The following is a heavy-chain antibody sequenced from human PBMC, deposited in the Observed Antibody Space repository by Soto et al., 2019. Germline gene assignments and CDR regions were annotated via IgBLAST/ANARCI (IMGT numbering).Heavy chain of an antibody. Sequence: SPTLSLTCIVLGGTVGSGAYYLSWIRPPPGSALEWIGYIQYSGDTNYNSSLKSRVTISVDRSRNRFSLKLTSVTAADTAFYYCARHDYSDRTFDLWGQGKRVTVSS. D-gene: IGHD3-22*01. V-gene: IGHV4-61*08. CDR1: GGTVGSGAYY. J-gene: IGHJ3*01. CDR3: ARHDYSDRTFDL. CDR2: IQYSGDT.